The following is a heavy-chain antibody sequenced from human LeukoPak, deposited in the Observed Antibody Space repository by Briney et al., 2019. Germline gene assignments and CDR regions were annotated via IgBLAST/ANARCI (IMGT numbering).Heavy chain of an antibody. CDR3: ASFNCSSTSCYGYNWFDP. D-gene: IGHD2-2*01. V-gene: IGHV1-18*01. J-gene: IGHJ5*02. Sequence: ASVKVSCKASGYTFTSYGISWVRQAPGQGLEWMGWISAYNGNTNYAQKLQGRVTMTTDTSTSTAYMELRSLRSDDTAVYYCASFNCSSTSCYGYNWFDPWGQGTLVTVSS. CDR2: ISAYNGNT. CDR1: GYTFTSYG.